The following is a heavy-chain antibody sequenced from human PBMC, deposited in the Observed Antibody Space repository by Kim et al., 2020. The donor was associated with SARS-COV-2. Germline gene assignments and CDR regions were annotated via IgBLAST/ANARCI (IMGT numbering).Heavy chain of an antibody. D-gene: IGHD2-15*01. CDR1: GYDFGTYA. CDR3: AKRGVGVVASSLDY. J-gene: IGHJ4*02. CDR2: ITGGGTFT. V-gene: IGHV3-23*01. Sequence: GGSLRLSCEGSGYDFGTYAMSWVRQAPGKGLQWVSGITGGGTFTNYAASVKGRFIISRDNSKNIVYLEMNSLRVDDTAVYYCAKRGVGVVASSLDYWGQGVLVTVAS.